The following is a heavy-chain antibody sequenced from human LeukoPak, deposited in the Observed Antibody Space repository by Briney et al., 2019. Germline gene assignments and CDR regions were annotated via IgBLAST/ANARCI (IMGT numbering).Heavy chain of an antibody. J-gene: IGHJ5*02. CDR2: IKQDGSEK. D-gene: IGHD3-3*01. V-gene: IGHV3-7*03. CDR1: GFTFSSYW. Sequence: GGSLRLSCVASGFTFSSYWMSWVRQAPGKGLEWVANIKQDGSEKYYVDSVKGRFTISRDNSENTLYLQMNSLRAEDTAVYYCAKGVTVLRFLEWLPRGDWFDPWGQGTLVTVSS. CDR3: AKGVTVLRFLEWLPRGDWFDP.